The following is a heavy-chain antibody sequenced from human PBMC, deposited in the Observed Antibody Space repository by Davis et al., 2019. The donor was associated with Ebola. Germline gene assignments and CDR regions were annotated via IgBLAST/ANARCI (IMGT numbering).Heavy chain of an antibody. D-gene: IGHD6-19*01. CDR3: ARAGADSSGWYDYSYYYMDV. CDR2: ISYDGSNK. V-gene: IGHV3-30-3*01. CDR1: GLTFSRHS. J-gene: IGHJ6*03. Sequence: GESLKISCAASGLTFSRHSLNWVRQAPGKGLEWVAVISYDGSNKYYADSVKGRFTISRDNSKNTLYLQMNSLRAEDTAVYYCARAGADSSGWYDYSYYYMDVWGKGTTVTVSS.